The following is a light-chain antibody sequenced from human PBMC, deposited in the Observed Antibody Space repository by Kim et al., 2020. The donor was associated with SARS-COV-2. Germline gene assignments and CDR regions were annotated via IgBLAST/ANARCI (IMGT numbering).Light chain of an antibody. CDR2: EDS. CDR1: SGNIASSF. V-gene: IGLV6-57*03. CDR3: QSYDSINWV. Sequence: TVATSCTRTSGNIASSFVQWSRQRPGSAPTPVIYEDSQRPSGVPVRFSGSVDSSSNSASLIISGLEAEDEADYFCQSYDSINWVFGGGTRLTVL. J-gene: IGLJ3*02.